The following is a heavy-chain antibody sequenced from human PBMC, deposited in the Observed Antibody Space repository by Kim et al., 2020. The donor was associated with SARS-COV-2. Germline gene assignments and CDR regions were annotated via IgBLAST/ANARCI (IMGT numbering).Heavy chain of an antibody. CDR3: ARGGYDYVWGSYRDYYYYYGVDV. CDR1: GFTFSDYY. J-gene: IGHJ6*02. V-gene: IGHV3-11*05. Sequence: GGSLRLSCAASGFTFSDYYMSWIRQAPGKGLEWVSYISSSSSYTNYADSVKGRFTISRDNAKNSLYLQMNSLRAEDTAVYYCARGGYDYVWGSYRDYYYYYGVDVWGQGTTVTVSS. CDR2: ISSSSSYT. D-gene: IGHD3-16*02.